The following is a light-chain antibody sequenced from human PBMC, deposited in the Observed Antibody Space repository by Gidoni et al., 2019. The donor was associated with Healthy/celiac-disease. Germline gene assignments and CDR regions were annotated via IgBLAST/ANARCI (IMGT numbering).Light chain of an antibody. CDR3: QQYGSSPLT. CDR2: GAS. Sequence: IVLTQSTGTLSLSPGERATPSCRASQSVSSSYLVCYQQKPGQAPRLLIYGASSRATGIPDRFSGSGSGTDFTLTISRLEPEDFAVYYCQQYGSSPLTFGGGTKVEIK. V-gene: IGKV3-20*01. J-gene: IGKJ4*01. CDR1: QSVSSSY.